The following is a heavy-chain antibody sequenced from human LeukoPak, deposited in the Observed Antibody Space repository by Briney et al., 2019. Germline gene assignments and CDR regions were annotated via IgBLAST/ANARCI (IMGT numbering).Heavy chain of an antibody. CDR2: MNPNSGNT. CDR1: GYTFTSYD. D-gene: IGHD6-13*01. V-gene: IGHV1-8*01. Sequence: ASVKVSCKASGYTFTSYDINWVRQATGQGLEWMGWMNPNSGNTGYAQKFQGRVTMTRNTSISTAYMELSSLRSEDTAVYYCARGPQIAAAGTWYYYYYMDVWRKGPTVTVSS. J-gene: IGHJ6*03. CDR3: ARGPQIAAAGTWYYYYYMDV.